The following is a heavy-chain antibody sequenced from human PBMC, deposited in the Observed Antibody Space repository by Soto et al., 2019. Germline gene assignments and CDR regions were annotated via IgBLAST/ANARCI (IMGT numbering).Heavy chain of an antibody. Sequence: QVQLVESGGGLVKPGGSLRLSCAASGFTFTDDFMTWIRQTPGKGLEWLSSINSGGYSVYYADSVKGRFTISRDNAKNSVYLQMNSLIGEDTAVYYGARVWELRDWGQGTLVTVSS. CDR1: GFTFTDDF. J-gene: IGHJ4*02. D-gene: IGHD1-26*01. CDR3: ARVWELRD. CDR2: INSGGYSV. V-gene: IGHV3-11*01.